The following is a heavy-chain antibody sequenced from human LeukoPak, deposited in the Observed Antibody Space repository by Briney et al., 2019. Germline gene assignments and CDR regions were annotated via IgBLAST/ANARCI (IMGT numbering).Heavy chain of an antibody. J-gene: IGHJ4*02. CDR1: GGSISSGSYY. D-gene: IGHD3-22*01. Sequence: SETLSLTCTVSGGSISSGSYYWSWIRQPAGKGLEWIGRIYTSGSTNYNPSLKSRVTISVDTSKNQFSLKLSSVTAADTAVYYCARRITMMFDYWGQGTLVTVSS. CDR2: IYTSGST. V-gene: IGHV4-61*02. CDR3: ARRITMMFDY.